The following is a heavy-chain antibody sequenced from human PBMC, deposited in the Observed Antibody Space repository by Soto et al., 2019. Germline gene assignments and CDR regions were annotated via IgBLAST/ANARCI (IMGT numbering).Heavy chain of an antibody. CDR3: GRGTLALDY. V-gene: IGHV3-74*01. J-gene: IGHJ4*01. Sequence: EVQLVESGGGLVQPGGSLRLSCAASGFTFSSYWMHWVRQVPGKGLVWVSRINSDGISITYADSVKGRFTTSRDNAKNTLYLQMNSLRAEDTAVYYCGRGTLALDYWGLGTLVTVSS. CDR2: INSDGISI. CDR1: GFTFSSYW.